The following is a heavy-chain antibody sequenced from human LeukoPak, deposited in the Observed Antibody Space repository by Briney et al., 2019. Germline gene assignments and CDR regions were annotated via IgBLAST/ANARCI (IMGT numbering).Heavy chain of an antibody. J-gene: IGHJ4*02. CDR1: GFTFSSYS. CDR2: ISSSSSYR. D-gene: IGHD3-16*01. CDR3: ARDQYVWGSLGYYFDY. V-gene: IGHV3-21*01. Sequence: GGSLRLSCAAPGFTFSSYSMNSGRQAPGKGLERVSSISSSSSYRYYADSVKGRFTISRDNAKNSLYLQMNSLRAEDTAVYYCARDQYVWGSLGYYFDYWGQGTLVTVSS.